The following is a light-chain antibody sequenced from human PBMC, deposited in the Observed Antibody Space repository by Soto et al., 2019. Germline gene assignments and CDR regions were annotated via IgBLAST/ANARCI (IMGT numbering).Light chain of an antibody. CDR3: QQRSTWPLFT. Sequence: VLTQSPATLPLSPGERATLSCRASQTVSRYLAWYQQKPGQAPRLLIYYASNRATGIPARFSGSGSGTDYTLTISSLEPEDFAVYYCQQRSTWPLFTFGGGTKVEI. CDR2: YAS. CDR1: QTVSRY. J-gene: IGKJ4*01. V-gene: IGKV3-11*01.